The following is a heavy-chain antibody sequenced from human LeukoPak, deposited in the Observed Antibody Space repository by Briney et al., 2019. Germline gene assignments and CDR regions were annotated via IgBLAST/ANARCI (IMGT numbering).Heavy chain of an antibody. CDR3: ARDPGSSSSWYDY. Sequence: GASVKVSCKASGYTFTVYYMHWVRQAPGQGLEWMGWVNPNSGGTYYAQKSQGRVTMTRDTSISTAYMELSSLRSDDTAVYYRARDPGSSSSWYDYWGQGTLVTVSS. CDR1: GYTFTVYY. V-gene: IGHV1-2*02. CDR2: VNPNSGGT. J-gene: IGHJ4*02. D-gene: IGHD6-13*01.